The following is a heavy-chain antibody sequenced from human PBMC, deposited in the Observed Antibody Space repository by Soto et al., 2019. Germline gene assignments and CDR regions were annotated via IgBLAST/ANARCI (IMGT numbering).Heavy chain of an antibody. J-gene: IGHJ4*02. CDR2: IYHTGST. D-gene: IGHD5-12*01. Sequence: QLQLQESGSGLVKPSQTLSLTCAVSSGSIGSGGHPWSWIRQPPGKGLEWIGNIYHTGSTYYSPSLKSRVTISVDRSKNQFSLKLNSVTAADTAVYYCARGYSGYDGAEHFDYWGQGTLVTVSS. CDR1: SGSIGSGGHP. V-gene: IGHV4-30-2*01. CDR3: ARGYSGYDGAEHFDY.